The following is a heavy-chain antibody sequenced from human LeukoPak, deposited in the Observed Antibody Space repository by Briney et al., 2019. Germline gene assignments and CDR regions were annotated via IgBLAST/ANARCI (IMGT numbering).Heavy chain of an antibody. CDR1: GFTFSMFD. V-gene: IGHV3-23*01. CDR2: FTGSGGSS. Sequence: GGSLRLSCAACGFTFSMFDVRGVRHSPGKGVEGVSYFTGSGGSSYNTDSVRGRFTISRDNSKSTLYMQMNSQRTEHTAVYYCANLYYPTFMDVWGKGTTVTVSS. J-gene: IGHJ6*03. CDR3: ANLYYPTFMDV. D-gene: IGHD3-10*01.